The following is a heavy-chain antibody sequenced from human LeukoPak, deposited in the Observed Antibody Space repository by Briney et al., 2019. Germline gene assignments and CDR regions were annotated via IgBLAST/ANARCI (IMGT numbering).Heavy chain of an antibody. CDR2: INPNSGGT. CDR3: ARDFKKGGYSYGYSFTNWFDP. J-gene: IGHJ5*02. V-gene: IGHV1-2*02. CDR1: GYTFTSYY. D-gene: IGHD5-18*01. Sequence: ASVRVSCKASGYTFTSYYMHWVRQAPGQGLEWMGWINPNSGGTSYAQKFQGRVTMTRDTSISTAYMELSRLRSDDTAVYYCARDFKKGGYSYGYSFTNWFDPWGQGTLVTVSS.